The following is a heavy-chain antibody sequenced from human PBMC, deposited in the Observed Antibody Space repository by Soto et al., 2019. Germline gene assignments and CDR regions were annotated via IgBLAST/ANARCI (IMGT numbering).Heavy chain of an antibody. CDR2: IRSGNNYT. Sequence: GGSLILSCIASGFTFRSYSMTWVRQAPGKGLEWVSSIRSGNNYTSYADSVKGRFTISRDNFKNTVYFQMNSLRAEDTAVYYCGRSRDSNGYWARFWRQGTLVTVSS. D-gene: IGHD3-22*01. CDR3: GRSRDSNGYWARF. J-gene: IGHJ4*02. CDR1: GFTFRSYS. V-gene: IGHV3-21*01.